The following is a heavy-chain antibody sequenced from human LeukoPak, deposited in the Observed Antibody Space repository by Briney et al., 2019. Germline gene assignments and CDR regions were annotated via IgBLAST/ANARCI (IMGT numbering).Heavy chain of an antibody. D-gene: IGHD2-2*01. V-gene: IGHV5-51*01. Sequence: GESLKISCTGSGYSFASYWIGWVRQMPGRGLEWMGIIYPLDFDTRYSPSFQGQVTISAAKSITTAYLQWSSLNASDTAMYYCARGSYCTTATCSYDYWGQGTLVTVSS. CDR1: GYSFASYW. CDR3: ARGSYCTTATCSYDY. CDR2: IYPLDFDT. J-gene: IGHJ4*02.